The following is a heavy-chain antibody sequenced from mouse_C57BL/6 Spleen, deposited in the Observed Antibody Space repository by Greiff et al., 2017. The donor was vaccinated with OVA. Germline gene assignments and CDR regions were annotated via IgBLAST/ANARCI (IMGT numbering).Heavy chain of an antibody. CDR2: IYPGSGST. V-gene: IGHV1-55*01. CDR1: GYTFTSYW. CDR3: ATEVGYSNFYAMDY. Sequence: QVQLQQPGAELVKPGASVKMSCKASGYTFTSYWITWVKQRPGQGLEWIGDIYPGSGSTNYTEKFKSKATLTVDTSSSTAYMQLSSLTSEDSAVYYCATEVGYSNFYAMDYWGQGTSVTVSS. J-gene: IGHJ4*01. D-gene: IGHD2-5*01.